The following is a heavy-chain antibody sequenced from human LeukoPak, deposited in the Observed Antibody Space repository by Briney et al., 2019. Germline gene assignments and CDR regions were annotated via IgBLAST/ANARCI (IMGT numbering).Heavy chain of an antibody. CDR3: ARSYPFDY. V-gene: IGHV4-39*01. D-gene: IGHD1-26*01. Sequence: PSETLSLTCTVSGDSISSSSYYWGWIRQPPGKGLEWIGSIHYSGSTYYNPSLKSRVTISVDTSKNQFSLKLSSVSAADTAFYYCARSYPFDYWGQGTLVTVSS. J-gene: IGHJ4*02. CDR2: IHYSGST. CDR1: GDSISSSSYY.